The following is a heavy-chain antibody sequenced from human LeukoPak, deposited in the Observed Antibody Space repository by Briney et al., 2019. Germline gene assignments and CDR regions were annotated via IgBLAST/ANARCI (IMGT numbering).Heavy chain of an antibody. J-gene: IGHJ3*02. CDR3: VLSIGMVRGVINHLDAFDI. D-gene: IGHD3-10*01. CDR2: ISWNSGSI. CDR1: GFTFDDYA. Sequence: PGGSLRLSCAASGFTFDDYAMHWVRQAPGKGLEWVSGISWNSGSIGYADSVKGRFTISRDNAKNSLYLQMNSLRAEDTALYYCVLSIGMVRGVINHLDAFDIWGQGTMVTVSS. V-gene: IGHV3-9*01.